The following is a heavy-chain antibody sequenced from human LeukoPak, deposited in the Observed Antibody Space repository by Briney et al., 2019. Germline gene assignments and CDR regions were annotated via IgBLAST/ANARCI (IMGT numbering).Heavy chain of an antibody. V-gene: IGHV3-20*04. CDR3: ARSSTTVTTRFFDL. CDR2: ITWDGGQT. Sequence: GGSLRLSCAASGFTFDDYGMSWVRQGPGKGLEWVSTITWDGGQTAYADSVKGRFTISRDNAKNSLYLEMNSLSPEDTALYYCARSSTTVTTRFFDLWGRGTLVTVSS. D-gene: IGHD4-17*01. CDR1: GFTFDDYG. J-gene: IGHJ2*01.